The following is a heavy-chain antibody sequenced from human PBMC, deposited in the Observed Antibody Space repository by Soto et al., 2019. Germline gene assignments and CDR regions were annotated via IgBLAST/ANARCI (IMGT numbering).Heavy chain of an antibody. CDR3: ARAGDIVLVPAADYYYYMDV. Sequence: ASVKVSCKASGYTFTSYGISWVRQAPGQGLEWMGWISAYNGNTNYAQKLQGRVTMTTDTSTSTAYMELRSLRSDDTAVYYRARAGDIVLVPAADYYYYMDVWAKGTTVTVSS. CDR2: ISAYNGNT. D-gene: IGHD2-2*01. CDR1: GYTFTSYG. V-gene: IGHV1-18*01. J-gene: IGHJ6*03.